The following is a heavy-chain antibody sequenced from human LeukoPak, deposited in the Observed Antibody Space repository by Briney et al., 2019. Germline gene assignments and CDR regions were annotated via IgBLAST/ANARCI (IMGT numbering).Heavy chain of an antibody. CDR3: ARLGYCTNGVCYRKHSRLDP. J-gene: IGHJ5*02. CDR1: GYTFIGYG. V-gene: IGHV1-18*01. D-gene: IGHD2-8*01. CDR2: ISGYNGYT. Sequence: ASVRVSCKAFGYTFIGYGVSWVRQAPGQGLEWMGWISGYNGYTNYAQNFQDRVTITTDTSTNTAYMELRSLRSNDTAVYYCARLGYCTNGVCYRKHSRLDPWGQGTLVTVSP.